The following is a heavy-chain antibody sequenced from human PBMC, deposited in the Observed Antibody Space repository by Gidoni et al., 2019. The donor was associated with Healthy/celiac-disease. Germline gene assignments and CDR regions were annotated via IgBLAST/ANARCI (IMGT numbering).Heavy chain of an antibody. CDR1: GFTFSSYS. Sequence: EVQLVESGGGLVKPGGSLRLSCAASGFTFSSYSMNWVRQAPGKGLEWVSSISSSSSYIYYADSVKGRFTISRDNAKNSLYLQMNSLRAEDTAVYYCAREGSSSWYYFDYWGQGTLVTVSS. J-gene: IGHJ4*02. CDR2: ISSSSSYI. CDR3: AREGSSSWYYFDY. V-gene: IGHV3-21*01. D-gene: IGHD6-13*01.